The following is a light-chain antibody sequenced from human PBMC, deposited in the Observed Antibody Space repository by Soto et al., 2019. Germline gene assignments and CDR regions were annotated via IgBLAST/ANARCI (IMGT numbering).Light chain of an antibody. CDR3: QQLNGYQLA. V-gene: IGKV1-9*01. Sequence: DIQLTQSPSFLSASVGDTVTITCRASQGMSTYLAWYQQKPGKVPKLLILSASTLQSGVPPRFSGGGSGTEFTLTISTIQPDDSGIYYCQQLNGYQLAFGGGTNVEIK. CDR2: SAS. CDR1: QGMSTY. J-gene: IGKJ4*01.